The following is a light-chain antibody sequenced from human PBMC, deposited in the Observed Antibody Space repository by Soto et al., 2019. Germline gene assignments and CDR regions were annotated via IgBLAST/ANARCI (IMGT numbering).Light chain of an antibody. Sequence: VMTQSPVTLSVSPGDTATLSCRASQRVSNHFAWYQQKPGQAPRLLIFGASTRATGIPARFSGGGSGTDFTLTISRLEPEDFAVYYCLQFSSYPLPFGGGTKAAIK. CDR2: GAS. CDR3: LQFSSYPLP. V-gene: IGKV3-15*01. CDR1: QRVSNH. J-gene: IGKJ4*01.